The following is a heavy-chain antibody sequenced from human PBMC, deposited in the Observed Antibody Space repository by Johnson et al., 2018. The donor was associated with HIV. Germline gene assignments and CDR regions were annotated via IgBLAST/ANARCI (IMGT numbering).Heavy chain of an antibody. CDR2: ISYDGSNK. CDR1: GFIFSSYG. V-gene: IGHV3-30*18. Sequence: QVQLVESGGGVVQPGRSLRLSCAASGFIFSSYGMHWVRQAPGKGLEWVAVISYDGSNKYYADSVKGRFTISRDNSKNTLYLQMNSLRAEDTAVYYCAKDDQNYYGSGSYYDAFDIWGQGTMVTVSS. D-gene: IGHD3-10*01. CDR3: AKDDQNYYGSGSYYDAFDI. J-gene: IGHJ3*02.